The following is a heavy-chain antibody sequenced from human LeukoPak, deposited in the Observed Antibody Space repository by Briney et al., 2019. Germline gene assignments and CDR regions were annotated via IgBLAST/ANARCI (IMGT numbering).Heavy chain of an antibody. V-gene: IGHV4-31*03. CDR2: IYYSGST. CDR1: GGSISSGGYY. D-gene: IGHD6-6*01. Sequence: SETLSLTCTVSGGSISSGGYYWSWIRQHPGKGLEWIGYIYYSGSTYYNPSRKGRVTISVDTPKNQFSLQLSSVPAADTAVYYCARVRGSSQNFDYWGQGTLVTVSS. CDR3: ARVRGSSQNFDY. J-gene: IGHJ4*02.